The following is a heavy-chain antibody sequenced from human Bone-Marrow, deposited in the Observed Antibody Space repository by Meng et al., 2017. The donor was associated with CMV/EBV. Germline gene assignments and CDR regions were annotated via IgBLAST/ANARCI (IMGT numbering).Heavy chain of an antibody. V-gene: IGHV3-7*01. CDR1: GFTFSDFG. CDR2: IKQDGSEK. J-gene: IGHJ4*02. Sequence: GESLKISCAASGFTFSDFGMHWVRQAPGKGLEWVANIKQDGSEKYYVDSVKGRFTISRDNAKNSLYLQMNSLRAEDTAVYYCARVSGWRWKYWGQGTLVIVSS. D-gene: IGHD5-24*01. CDR3: ARVSGWRWKY.